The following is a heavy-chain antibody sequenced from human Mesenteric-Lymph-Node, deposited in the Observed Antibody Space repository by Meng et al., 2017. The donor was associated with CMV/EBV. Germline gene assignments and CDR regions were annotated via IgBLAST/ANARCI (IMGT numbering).Heavy chain of an antibody. J-gene: IGHJ6*02. Sequence: ASVKVSCKASGYTFTSYGISWVRQAPGQGLEWMGWISAYNGNTNYAQKLQGRVTMTTDTSTSTAYMELRSLRSDDTAVYYCAREQTQYYYDSSGLEYYYYGMDVWGQGTTVTVSS. CDR3: AREQTQYYYDSSGLEYYYYGMDV. CDR1: GYTFTSYG. CDR2: ISAYNGNT. D-gene: IGHD3-22*01. V-gene: IGHV1-18*01.